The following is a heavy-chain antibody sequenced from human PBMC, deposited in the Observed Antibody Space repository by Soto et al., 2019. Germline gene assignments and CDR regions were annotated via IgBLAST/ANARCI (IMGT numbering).Heavy chain of an antibody. CDR1: GDSFTSYA. D-gene: IGHD6-13*01. J-gene: IGHJ4*02. CDR2: INAGNGNT. CDR3: ARAPGGPGIAEY. Sequence: GTSVKLSCEACGDSFTSYAMDWVRQAPGQRLEWMGWINAGNGNTKYSQKFQGRVTITRDTSASTAYMELSSLRSEDTAVYYCARAPGGPGIAEYWGQGTLVTVSS. V-gene: IGHV1-3*01.